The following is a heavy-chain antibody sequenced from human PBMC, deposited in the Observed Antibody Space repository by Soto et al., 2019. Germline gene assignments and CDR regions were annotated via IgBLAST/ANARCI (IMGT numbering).Heavy chain of an antibody. CDR1: GYTFTGYG. J-gene: IGHJ3*01. CDR3: GRDGSGGIIDS. V-gene: IGHV1-18*01. D-gene: IGHD2-15*01. Sequence: QVQLVQSGAEVKKPGASVKVSCKTSGYTFTGYGINWVRQAPGHGLEWMGWISVFNGKTKYGQNIQDRVIMTTDPSTSTAYMELRSLLSDDPAVYFCGRDGSGGIIDSWGQGTMLIVSS. CDR2: ISVFNGKT.